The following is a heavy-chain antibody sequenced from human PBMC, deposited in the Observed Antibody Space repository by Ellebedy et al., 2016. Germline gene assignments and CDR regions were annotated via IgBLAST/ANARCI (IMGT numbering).Heavy chain of an antibody. D-gene: IGHD2-15*01. CDR1: GYIFTGYY. Sequence: ASVQVSCXASGYIFTGYYMHWVRQAPGQGLEWMGWINPNSGGTNYAQKFQGRVTMTRDTSISTAYMELSRLRSDDTAVYYCARSYCSGGSCYSAAFDIWGQGTMVTVSS. CDR2: INPNSGGT. V-gene: IGHV1-2*02. J-gene: IGHJ3*02. CDR3: ARSYCSGGSCYSAAFDI.